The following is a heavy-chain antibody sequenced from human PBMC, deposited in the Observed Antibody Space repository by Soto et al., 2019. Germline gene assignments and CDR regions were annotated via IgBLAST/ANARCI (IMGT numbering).Heavy chain of an antibody. CDR3: ARTPGGAPADYYFDY. D-gene: IGHD4-17*01. CDR1: GGSISSGDYY. V-gene: IGHV4-31*03. CDR2: IHYSGNT. J-gene: IGHJ4*02. Sequence: QVRLQESGPGLVKPSKTLSLTCTVSGGSISSGDYYWSWIRHHPGGGLEWIGYIHYSGNTYYDPSLKSRLTMSVDTFKNQFSLNLSSVTAADTAVYYCARTPGGAPADYYFDYWGLGTLVTVSS.